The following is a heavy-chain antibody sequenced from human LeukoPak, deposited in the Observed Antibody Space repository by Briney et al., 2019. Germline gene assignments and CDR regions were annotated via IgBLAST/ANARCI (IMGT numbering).Heavy chain of an antibody. J-gene: IGHJ4*02. Sequence: GASVKVSCKASGYTFTSYYMHWVRQAPGQGLEWMGWINPNSGGTNYAQKFQGWVTMTRDTSISTAYMELSRLRSDDTAVYYCARDKDYGSGSLDYWGQGTLVTVSS. CDR3: ARDKDYGSGSLDY. V-gene: IGHV1-2*04. D-gene: IGHD3-10*01. CDR1: GYTFTSYY. CDR2: INPNSGGT.